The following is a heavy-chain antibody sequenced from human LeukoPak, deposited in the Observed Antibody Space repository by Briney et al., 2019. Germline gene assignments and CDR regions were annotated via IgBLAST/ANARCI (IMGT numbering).Heavy chain of an antibody. V-gene: IGHV3-21*01. Sequence: GGSLRLSCAASGFTFSSYNMNWVRQAPGKGLEWVSSISRSRSHISYADSLKGRSTMSSDNARNSLYLQMISLRADDTAVYYCARGLGYCSGGTCHHYFDYWGQGTLVTVSS. CDR2: ISRSRSHI. D-gene: IGHD2-15*01. J-gene: IGHJ4*02. CDR3: ARGLGYCSGGTCHHYFDY. CDR1: GFTFSSYN.